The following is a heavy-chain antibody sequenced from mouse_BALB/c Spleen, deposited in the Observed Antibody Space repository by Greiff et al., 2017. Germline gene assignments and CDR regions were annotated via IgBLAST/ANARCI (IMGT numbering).Heavy chain of an antibody. CDR2: ISHGGGST. CDR1: GFPFSSYT. CDR3: ARESYYGPAWFAY. D-gene: IGHD1-2*01. Sequence: EVQLVESGGGLVQPGGPLKLSCAASGFPFSSYTMSWVRQNPEKKLEWVAYISHGGGSTYYPDIVKGRFTISRDNAKNALYLQMSSLKSEDTAMYYCARESYYGPAWFAYWGQGTLVTVSA. J-gene: IGHJ3*01. V-gene: IGHV5-12-2*01.